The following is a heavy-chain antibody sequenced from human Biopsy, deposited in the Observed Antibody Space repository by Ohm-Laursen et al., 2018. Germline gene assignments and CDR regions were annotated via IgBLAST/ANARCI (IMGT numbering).Heavy chain of an antibody. V-gene: IGHV3-33*01. J-gene: IGHJ6*02. CDR2: IWYDGSNE. D-gene: IGHD1-26*01. CDR3: ARDPIVGSKADGMDV. CDR1: GFTFSVYA. Sequence: SLRLFCAAPGFTFSVYAMHWVRQAPGKGLDWGSSIWYDGSNEYYADYVKGGFTISRDNSKNTVFLQMSSLRAEDTGVYYCARDPIVGSKADGMDVWGQGTTVTVSS.